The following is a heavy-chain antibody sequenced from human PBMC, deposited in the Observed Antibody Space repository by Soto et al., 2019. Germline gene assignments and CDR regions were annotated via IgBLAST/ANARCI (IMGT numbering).Heavy chain of an antibody. D-gene: IGHD6-19*01. V-gene: IGHV3-33*06. CDR1: GFTFSNYG. CDR2: IWYDGSNK. Sequence: GGSLRLSCAASGFTFSNYGMHWVRQAPGKGREWLAVIWYDGSNKYYADSVKGRFTISRDNSKNTLYLQMNSLRAEDTAVYYCAKSDTGYSSGWPHYFDYWGQGTLVTVSS. CDR3: AKSDTGYSSGWPHYFDY. J-gene: IGHJ4*02.